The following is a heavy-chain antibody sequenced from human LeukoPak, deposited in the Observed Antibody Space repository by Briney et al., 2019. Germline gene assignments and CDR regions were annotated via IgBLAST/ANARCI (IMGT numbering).Heavy chain of an antibody. V-gene: IGHV1-69*13. CDR3: ARDVNVVVIGWFDP. CDR2: IIPIFGTA. CDR1: GYTFTRYY. D-gene: IGHD2-21*01. Sequence: GASVKVSCKASGYTFTRYYIHWVRQAPGPGLEWMGGIIPIFGTANYAQKFQGRVTLTAEESTSTVYMELSSLRSEDTAVYYCARDVNVVVIGWFDPWGQGTLVTVSS. J-gene: IGHJ5*02.